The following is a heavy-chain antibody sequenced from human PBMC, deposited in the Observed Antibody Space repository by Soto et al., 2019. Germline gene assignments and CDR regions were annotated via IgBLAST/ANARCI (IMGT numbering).Heavy chain of an antibody. Sequence: QVQLQESGPGLVKPSQTLSLTCTVSGGSISSGGYYWSWIRQHPGKGLERIGYIYYSGSTYYNPSLKSRVTISVYTSKTQFSLKLSSVTAADTAVYYCARWPQLEPRFDYWGQGTLVTVSS. CDR2: IYYSGST. J-gene: IGHJ4*02. CDR1: GGSISSGGYY. CDR3: ARWPQLEPRFDY. D-gene: IGHD1-1*01. V-gene: IGHV4-31*03.